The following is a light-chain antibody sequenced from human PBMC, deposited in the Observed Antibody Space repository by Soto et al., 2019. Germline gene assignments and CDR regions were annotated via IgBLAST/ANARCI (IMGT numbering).Light chain of an antibody. CDR2: GAS. J-gene: IGKJ3*01. CDR3: QQYGTSPRA. CDR1: ENISNNF. V-gene: IGKV3-20*01. Sequence: EIVLTQSPGTLSLSPGGRATLSCRASENISNNFLAWYQQKPGQAPRLIIYGASSRATGIPDRFSGSGSGTDFILTISRLEPEDFAVDYCQQYGTSPRAFGPGTKVDIK.